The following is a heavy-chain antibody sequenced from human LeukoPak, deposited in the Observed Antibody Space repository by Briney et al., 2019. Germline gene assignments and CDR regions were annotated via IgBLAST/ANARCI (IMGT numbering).Heavy chain of an antibody. CDR2: IYHDGST. CDR1: GGSISSNNW. J-gene: IGHJ4*02. Sequence: PSETLSLTSPVSGGSISSNNWWIWVRQSPEKGLEWIGEIYHDGSTNYNPSLKSRVTISMDKSKNQLSLKLNFVTAADTAVYYCARDRGGYTYSHDYWGQGTLVTVSS. CDR3: ARDRGGYTYSHDY. V-gene: IGHV4-4*02. D-gene: IGHD5-18*01.